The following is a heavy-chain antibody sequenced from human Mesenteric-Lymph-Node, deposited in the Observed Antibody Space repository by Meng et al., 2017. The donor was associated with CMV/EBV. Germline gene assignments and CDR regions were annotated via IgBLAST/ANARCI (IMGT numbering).Heavy chain of an antibody. J-gene: IGHJ2*01. CDR3: ARRTAAGAGWYFDL. Sequence: SGYTFTSYAMNWVRQAPGQGLKWMGWINTNTGNPTYAQGFTGRSVFSLDTSVSTAYLQISSLKAEDTAVYYCARRTAAGAGWYFDLWGRGTLVTVSS. D-gene: IGHD6-13*01. CDR1: GYTFTSYA. V-gene: IGHV7-4-1*02. CDR2: INTNTGNP.